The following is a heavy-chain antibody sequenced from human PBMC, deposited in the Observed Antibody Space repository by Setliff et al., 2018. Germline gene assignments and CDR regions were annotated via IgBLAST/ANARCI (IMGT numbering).Heavy chain of an antibody. D-gene: IGHD3-22*01. J-gene: IGHJ4*02. V-gene: IGHV1-3*01. CDR3: ARRPYDSSGYFNY. CDR1: GYIFTYYA. CDR2: INAGNGNT. Sequence: GASVKVSCKASGYIFTYYAIHWVRQAPGQRLEWMGWINAGNGNTKYSQKFQGRVTITRDTSASTAYMELSSLTSEDTAVYYCARRPYDSSGYFNYWGQGTRVTVSS.